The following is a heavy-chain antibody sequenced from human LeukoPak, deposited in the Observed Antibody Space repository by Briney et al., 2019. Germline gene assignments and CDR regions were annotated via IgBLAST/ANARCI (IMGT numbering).Heavy chain of an antibody. CDR2: INHSGNT. J-gene: IGHJ4*02. CDR1: GGSFSGYY. CDR3: ARGGEVAADY. D-gene: IGHD6-19*01. V-gene: IGHV4-34*01. Sequence: SETLSLTCAVYGGSFSGYYWSCIRQPPGKGLEWIGEINHSGNTNYNPSLKSRVTISVDTSKNQFSLKLSSVTAADTAVYYCARGGEVAADYWGQGTLVTVSS.